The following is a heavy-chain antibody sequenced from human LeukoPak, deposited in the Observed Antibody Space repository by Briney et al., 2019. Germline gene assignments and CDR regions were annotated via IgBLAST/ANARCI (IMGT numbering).Heavy chain of an antibody. CDR2: IGGSDGST. CDR3: ARDHTRVYFDY. Sequence: GGSLRLSCAASGFTYSSYAMSWLRQAPGKGLEWVSVIGGSDGSTYYVDSVKGRFAISRDNSKNTLFLQMNSLRAEDTAVYYCARDHTRVYFDYWGQGTLVTVSS. V-gene: IGHV3-23*01. D-gene: IGHD5/OR15-5a*01. J-gene: IGHJ4*02. CDR1: GFTYSSYA.